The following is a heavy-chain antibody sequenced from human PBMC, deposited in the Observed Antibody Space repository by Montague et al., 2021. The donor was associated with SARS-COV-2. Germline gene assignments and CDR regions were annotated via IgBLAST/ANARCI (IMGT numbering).Heavy chain of an antibody. CDR1: GGSISSSSYY. Sequence: SETLSLTCTVSGGSISSSSYYWIWIRQPPGKGLDGIVSIYYSGSTYSNLSLKIPITMSVYTSKYQFSLNLSSVTAADTALYYCASDSIYGSGSYYNPFLLGGYWGQGTLVTVSS. J-gene: IGHJ4*02. CDR2: IYYSGST. V-gene: IGHV4-39*01. CDR3: ASDSIYGSGSYYNPFLLGGY. D-gene: IGHD3-10*01.